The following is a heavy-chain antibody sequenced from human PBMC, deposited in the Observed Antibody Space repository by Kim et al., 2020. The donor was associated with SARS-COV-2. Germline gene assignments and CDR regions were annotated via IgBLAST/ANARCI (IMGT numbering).Heavy chain of an antibody. CDR3: ARDGDLYSSGKDAFDI. V-gene: IGHV3-7*01. J-gene: IGHJ3*02. CDR2: IKQDGNQK. Sequence: GGSLRLSCAASWFTFSSYWMTWVRQAPGKGLEWVANIKQDGNQKYYVDSVKGRFTIDRDNAKNSLYLQMNSLRAEDTAVYYCARDGDLYSSGKDAFDIWGQGTMVTVS. D-gene: IGHD6-19*01. CDR1: WFTFSSYW.